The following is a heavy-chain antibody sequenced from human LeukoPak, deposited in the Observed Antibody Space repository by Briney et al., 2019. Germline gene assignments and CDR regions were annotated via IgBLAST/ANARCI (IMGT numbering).Heavy chain of an antibody. V-gene: IGHV3-11*01. CDR1: GFTFSDYY. J-gene: IGHJ4*02. CDR3: ARVYGDYSLAPIDY. CDR2: ISSSGSTI. D-gene: IGHD4-17*01. Sequence: GGSLRLSCAASGFTFSDYYMSWIRQAPGKGLEWVSYISSSGSTIYYADSVKGRFTISRDNAKNSLYLQMDSLRAEDTAVYYCARVYGDYSLAPIDYWGQGTLVTVSS.